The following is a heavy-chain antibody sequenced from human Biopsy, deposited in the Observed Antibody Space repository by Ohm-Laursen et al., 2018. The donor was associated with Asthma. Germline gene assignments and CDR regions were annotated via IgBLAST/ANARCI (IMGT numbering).Heavy chain of an antibody. CDR3: TRHNDY. CDR2: IDWEEDK. J-gene: IGHJ4*02. CDR1: GFSLSSSGAN. Sequence: PTQTLTLTCSFSGFSLSSSGANVNWIRQPPGKALEWLARIDWEEDKFYSTSLRTRLTISKGSSEDQVVLTMTNMGPADTATYYCTRHNDYWGPGTLVTVSS. V-gene: IGHV2-70*04. D-gene: IGHD1-14*01.